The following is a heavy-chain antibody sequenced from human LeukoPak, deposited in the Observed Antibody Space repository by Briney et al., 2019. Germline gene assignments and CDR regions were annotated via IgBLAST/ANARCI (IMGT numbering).Heavy chain of an antibody. Sequence: GASVKVSCKASGYTSTSYTMNWVRQAPGQGLEWMGWINTNTGNPTYAQGFTGRFVFSLDTSVSTAYLQISSLKAEDTAVYSCARGVATMVRGAMGYWGQGTLVTVSS. CDR1: GYTSTSYT. J-gene: IGHJ4*02. CDR3: ARGVATMVRGAMGY. V-gene: IGHV7-4-1*02. CDR2: INTNTGNP. D-gene: IGHD3-10*01.